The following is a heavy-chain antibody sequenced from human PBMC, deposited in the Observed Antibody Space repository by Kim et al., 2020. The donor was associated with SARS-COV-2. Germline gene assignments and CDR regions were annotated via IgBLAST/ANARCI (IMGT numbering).Heavy chain of an antibody. D-gene: IGHD2-21*02. J-gene: IGHJ4*02. Sequence: SETLSLTCTVSGGSIRDSSVFWGWIRQPPGKGREWVRSVHYSGSTYSNLSLKTRVMVSIDKSKNQFSLRFVSMTAAVTAVYYCGRVNGGYSGEVDHWGQG. CDR1: GGSIRDSSVF. V-gene: IGHV4-39*07. CDR3: GRVNGGYSGEVDH. CDR2: VHYSGST.